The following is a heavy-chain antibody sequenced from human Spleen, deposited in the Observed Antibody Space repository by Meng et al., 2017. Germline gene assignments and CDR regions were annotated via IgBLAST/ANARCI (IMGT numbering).Heavy chain of an antibody. J-gene: IGHJ4*02. Sequence: GGSLRLSCAASGFTFSSYAMHWVRQAPGKGLEWVAVISYDGSNKYYADSVKGRFTISRDNAKNSLSLQMNSLRAEDTATYYCARDRSGYSYGTHFVYWGQGTLVTVSS. D-gene: IGHD5-18*01. CDR3: ARDRSGYSYGTHFVY. CDR1: GFTFSSYA. CDR2: ISYDGSNK. V-gene: IGHV3-30*04.